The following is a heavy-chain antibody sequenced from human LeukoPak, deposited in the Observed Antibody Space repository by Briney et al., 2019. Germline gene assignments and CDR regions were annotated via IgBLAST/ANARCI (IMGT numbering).Heavy chain of an antibody. CDR2: INPNSGGT. Sequence: ASVKVSCKASGYTFTGYYMHWVRQAPGQGLEWMGWINPNSGGTNYAQKFQGRVTMTRDTSISTAYMELSRLRSDDTAVYYCARISYGSGTVYGAFDIWGQGTMVTVSS. CDR3: ARISYGSGTVYGAFDI. V-gene: IGHV1-2*02. J-gene: IGHJ3*02. D-gene: IGHD3-10*01. CDR1: GYTFTGYY.